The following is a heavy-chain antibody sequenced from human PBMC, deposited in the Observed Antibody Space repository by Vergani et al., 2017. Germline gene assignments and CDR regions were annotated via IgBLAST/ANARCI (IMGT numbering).Heavy chain of an antibody. CDR1: GGSISSGSYY. Sequence: QVQLQESGPGLVKPSQTLSLTCTVSGGSISSGSYYWSWTRQPAGKGLEWIGRIYTSGSTNYNPSLKSRVTISVDTSKNQFSLKLSSETAADTAVYYCARFYCSSTSCHNYYYYGMDVWGQGTTVTVSS. CDR3: ARFYCSSTSCHNYYYYGMDV. V-gene: IGHV4-61*02. D-gene: IGHD2-2*02. CDR2: IYTSGST. J-gene: IGHJ6*02.